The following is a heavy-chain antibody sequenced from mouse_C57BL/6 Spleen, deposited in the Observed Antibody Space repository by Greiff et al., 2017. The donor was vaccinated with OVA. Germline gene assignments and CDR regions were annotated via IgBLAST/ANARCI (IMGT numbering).Heavy chain of an antibody. J-gene: IGHJ1*03. Sequence: VQLQQSGAELVKPGASVKLSCTASGFNIKDYYMHWVKQRTEQGLEWIGRIDPEDGETKYAPKFQGKATITADTSSNKAYLKSSSLTSEDTAVYYWARGYGSRLDWYFDVWGTGTTVTVSS. V-gene: IGHV14-2*01. D-gene: IGHD1-1*01. CDR2: IDPEDGET. CDR3: ARGYGSRLDWYFDV. CDR1: GFNIKDYY.